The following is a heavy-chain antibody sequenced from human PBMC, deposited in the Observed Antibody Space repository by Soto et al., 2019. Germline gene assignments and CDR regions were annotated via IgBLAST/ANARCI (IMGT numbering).Heavy chain of an antibody. CDR3: AQDTYYHDTSGYYTFDY. Sequence: PGGSLRLSCAASGFTFSSYGMHWVRQAPGKGLEWVALISYDGTYKYYVDSVKGRFTISRDNSKNTLDLQMNSLRVEDTAVFYCAQDTYYHDTSGYYTFDYWGQGALVTVSS. J-gene: IGHJ4*02. V-gene: IGHV3-30*18. CDR2: ISYDGTYK. CDR1: GFTFSSYG. D-gene: IGHD3-22*01.